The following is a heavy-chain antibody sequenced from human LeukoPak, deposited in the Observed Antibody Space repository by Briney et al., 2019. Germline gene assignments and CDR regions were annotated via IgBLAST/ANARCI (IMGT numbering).Heavy chain of an antibody. D-gene: IGHD1-26*01. Sequence: SETLSLTCAVYGGSFSGYYWSWVRQPPGEGLEWIGEVHKSGRTNYNPSLKTRVTISIDASKNQLSLELTSVTAADTAVYYCARELLGAPTPGAYWGQGTRVTVSS. CDR2: VHKSGRT. CDR1: GGSFSGYY. V-gene: IGHV4-34*01. CDR3: ARELLGAPTPGAY. J-gene: IGHJ4*02.